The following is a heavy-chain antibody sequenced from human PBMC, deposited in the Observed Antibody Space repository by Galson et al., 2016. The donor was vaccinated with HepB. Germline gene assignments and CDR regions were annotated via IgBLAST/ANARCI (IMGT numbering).Heavy chain of an antibody. J-gene: IGHJ4*02. D-gene: IGHD2-2*01. CDR1: RYTFSNYD. CDR2: MNPYSGNT. Sequence: SVKVSCKASRYTFSNYDITWVRQATGQGLEWMGWMNPYSGNTGYAQVFRGRVTMTGDASISTAYLELSSLTSDDTAIYFCARAWRNQLLSDSRGQGTLVTVSS. V-gene: IGHV1-8*01. CDR3: ARAWRNQLLSDS.